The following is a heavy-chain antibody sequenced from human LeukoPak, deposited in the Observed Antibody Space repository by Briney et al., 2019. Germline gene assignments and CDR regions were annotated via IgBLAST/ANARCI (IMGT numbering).Heavy chain of an antibody. J-gene: IGHJ5*02. CDR3: ARAGIPGYCTNVTCSNWLDP. Sequence: SVKVSCKASGYTFTGYYMHWVRQAPGQGLEWMGGIIPTFDTPNYAQRLQGRVTITADKSTKTAYMELTSLRSEDTAVYYCARAGIPGYCTNVTCSNWLDPWGQGTLVTVSS. CDR1: GYTFTGYY. D-gene: IGHD2-8*01. V-gene: IGHV1-69*06. CDR2: IIPTFDTP.